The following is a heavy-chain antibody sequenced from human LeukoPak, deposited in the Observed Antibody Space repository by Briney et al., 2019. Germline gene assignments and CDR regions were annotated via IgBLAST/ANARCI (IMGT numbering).Heavy chain of an antibody. D-gene: IGHD1-1*01. Sequence: SETLSLTCTVSGASMITYYWNWIRQPPGKGLEWIGYIYYSGTINYNPSLKSRVTISVDTSKNQFSLTLSSVTAADTAVYYCARLQQDFSNDYWGQGTLVTVSS. CDR1: GASMITYY. CDR3: ARLQQDFSNDY. CDR2: IYYSGTI. J-gene: IGHJ4*02. V-gene: IGHV4-59*01.